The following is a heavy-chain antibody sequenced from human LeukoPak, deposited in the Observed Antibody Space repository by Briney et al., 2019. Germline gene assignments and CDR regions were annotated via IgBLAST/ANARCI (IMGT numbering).Heavy chain of an antibody. Sequence: HTGGSLRLSCAASGFTVSSDYMTWVRQAPGKGLEWVSAISGSGGSTYYADSVKGRFTISRDNSKNTLYLQMNSLRAEDTAVYYCAKDGTFEMATLLPFDPWGQGTLVTVSS. D-gene: IGHD5-24*01. V-gene: IGHV3-23*01. CDR1: GFTVSSDY. CDR3: AKDGTFEMATLLPFDP. CDR2: ISGSGGST. J-gene: IGHJ5*02.